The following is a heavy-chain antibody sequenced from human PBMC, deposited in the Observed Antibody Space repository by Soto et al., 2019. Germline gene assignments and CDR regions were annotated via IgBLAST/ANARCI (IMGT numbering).Heavy chain of an antibody. Sequence: TSETLSLTCTVSGGSVSSTSYYWTWIRQPPGKGLEWIGYIHYSGSTNYNPSLQSRVTISVDTSKNHFSLELTSVTAADTAVYYCSRPWQYLYFDYWGQGDLVTVSS. D-gene: IGHD2-2*01. V-gene: IGHV4-61*01. CDR3: SRPWQYLYFDY. CDR2: IHYSGST. J-gene: IGHJ4*02. CDR1: GGSVSSTSYY.